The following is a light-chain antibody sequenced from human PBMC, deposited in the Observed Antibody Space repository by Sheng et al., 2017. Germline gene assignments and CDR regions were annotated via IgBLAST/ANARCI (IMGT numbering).Light chain of an antibody. CDR1: QAISNY. Sequence: DIQMTQSPSSLSASVGDRVTITCQASQAISNYLNWYQQKPGKAPKVLISDASNLETGVPSRFSGSGSGTEFTLTISSLQPEDIATYYXLQCDHLPWTFGQGTKVEIK. CDR2: DAS. CDR3: LQCDHLPWT. V-gene: IGKV1-33*01. J-gene: IGKJ1*01.